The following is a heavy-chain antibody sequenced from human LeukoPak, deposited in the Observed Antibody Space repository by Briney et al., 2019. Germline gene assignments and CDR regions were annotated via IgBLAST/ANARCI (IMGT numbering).Heavy chain of an antibody. V-gene: IGHV3-23*01. CDR2: ISGSGGRT. J-gene: IGHJ4*02. D-gene: IGHD3-3*01. CDR3: AKSGVVTIFGVAGDY. Sequence: PGGSLRLSCAPCGFTFSAYAMTCVRQAAGKGLEWGSVISGSGGRTYYADSVKGRFTIFRDNSKNTLYLQMNSLRAEDTAVYYCAKSGVVTIFGVAGDYWGQGTLVTVSS. CDR1: GFTFSAYA.